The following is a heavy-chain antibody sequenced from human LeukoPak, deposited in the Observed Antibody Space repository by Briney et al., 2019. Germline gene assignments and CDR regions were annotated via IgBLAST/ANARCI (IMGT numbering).Heavy chain of an antibody. Sequence: ASVKVSCKASGYTFTGYYMHWVRQAPGQGLEWMGWINPNSGGTNYAQKFQGRVTMTRDTSISTAYMELRSLRSDDTAVYYCARLYVPSSGWYFHYYYMDVWGKGTTVTVSS. J-gene: IGHJ6*03. V-gene: IGHV1-2*02. CDR2: INPNSGGT. D-gene: IGHD6-19*01. CDR1: GYTFTGYY. CDR3: ARLYVPSSGWYFHYYYMDV.